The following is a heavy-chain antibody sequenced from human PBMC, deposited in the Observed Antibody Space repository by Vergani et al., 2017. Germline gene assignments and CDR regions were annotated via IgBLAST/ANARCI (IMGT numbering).Heavy chain of an antibody. Sequence: QVQLQESGPGLVKPSETLSLTCTVSGGSISSYYWSWIRQPPGKGLEWVGYIYYSGSTNYNPSLKSRVTISVDTSKNQFSLKLSSVTAADTAVYYCARDRGGSSELLPYYYDRDVGGKGTTVTGSS. CDR2: IYYSGST. V-gene: IGHV4-59*01. CDR3: ARDRGGSSELLPYYYDRDV. D-gene: IGHD1-26*01. J-gene: IGHJ6*03. CDR1: GGSISSYY.